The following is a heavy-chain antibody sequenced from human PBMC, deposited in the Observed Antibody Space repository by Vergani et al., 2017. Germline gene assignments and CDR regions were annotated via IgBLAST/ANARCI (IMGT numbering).Heavy chain of an antibody. D-gene: IGHD3-22*01. CDR3: AKDPGYYDSSGAGGY. V-gene: IGHV3-23*01. Sequence: EVQLLESGGGLVQPGGSLRLSCAASGFTFSSYAMSWVRQAPGKGLEWVSAISGSGGSTYYADSVKGRFTISRDNSKNTLYLQMNSLRAEDTAVYYCAKDPGYYDSSGAGGYWSQGTLVTVSS. J-gene: IGHJ4*02. CDR1: GFTFSSYA. CDR2: ISGSGGST.